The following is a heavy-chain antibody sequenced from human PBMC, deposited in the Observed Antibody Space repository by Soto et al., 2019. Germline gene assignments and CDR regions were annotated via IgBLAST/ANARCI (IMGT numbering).Heavy chain of an antibody. CDR3: RYNAASGTYYFDF. Sequence: SETLSLTCAVSGASVSITYWWSWVRQPPGKGPEWIGEINHRGSANYNPSLKSRVTISVDISKSQFSLRLTSVTAADTAVYYARYNAASGTYYFDFWGQGALVT. CDR1: GASVSITYW. V-gene: IGHV4-4*02. D-gene: IGHD6-13*01. CDR2: INHRGSA. J-gene: IGHJ4*02.